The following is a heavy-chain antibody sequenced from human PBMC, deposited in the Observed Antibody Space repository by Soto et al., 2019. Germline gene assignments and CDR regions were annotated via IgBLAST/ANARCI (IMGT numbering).Heavy chain of an antibody. D-gene: IGHD6-19*01. CDR2: IIPIFGST. CDR3: ARVFSSAWYEACDI. Sequence: QVQLVQSGAEGKKPGSSVKVSCKASGGTFSSSPFSWVRQAPGQGLAWMGTIIPIFGSTNYAPRFQGRITISAAESTGTVYMELTSLRSDDTAVYYCARVFSSAWYEACDIWGQGTLVTVSS. J-gene: IGHJ3*02. V-gene: IGHV1-69*18. CDR1: GGTFSSSP.